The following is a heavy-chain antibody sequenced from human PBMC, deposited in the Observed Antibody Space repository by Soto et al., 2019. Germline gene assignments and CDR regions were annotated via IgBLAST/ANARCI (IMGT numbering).Heavy chain of an antibody. J-gene: IGHJ6*02. V-gene: IGHV1-3*01. Sequence: ASVKVSCKASGGTFSSYIITWVRQAPGQGLEWMGWINAGNGNTKYSQKFQGRVTITRDTSASTAYMELSSLRSEDTAVYYCASAYYYDSSGYYIYYGMDVWGQGTTVTVS. D-gene: IGHD3-22*01. CDR3: ASAYYYDSSGYYIYYGMDV. CDR2: INAGNGNT. CDR1: GGTFSSYI.